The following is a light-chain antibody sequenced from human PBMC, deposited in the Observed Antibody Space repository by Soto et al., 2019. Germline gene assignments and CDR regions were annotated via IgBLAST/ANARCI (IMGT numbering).Light chain of an antibody. V-gene: IGLV2-11*01. Sequence: QSALTQPRSVSGSPGQSVTISCAGTSSDVGGYNYVSWYQQHPGKAPKLMIYDVSKRPSGVPDRFSCSKSGNTASLTISGLQSDDEADYYCCSYAGRLVVFGGGTQLTVL. CDR3: CSYAGRLVV. CDR1: SSDVGGYNY. CDR2: DVS. J-gene: IGLJ2*01.